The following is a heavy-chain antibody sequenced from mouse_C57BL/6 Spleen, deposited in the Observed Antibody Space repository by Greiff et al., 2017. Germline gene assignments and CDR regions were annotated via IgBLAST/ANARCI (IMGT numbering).Heavy chain of an antibody. CDR3: SRNGSCFAY. Sequence: QVQLQQSGPELVKPGASVKISCKASGYAFSSYWMNWVKQRPGKGLEWIGRIYPGDGDTNYKGKFKGKATLTAYKSSSTAYMQLSSLTSEDSAVYFLSRNGSCFAYWGQGTLVTVSA. D-gene: IGHD1-1*01. J-gene: IGHJ3*01. CDR2: IYPGDGDT. CDR1: GYAFSSYW. V-gene: IGHV1-82*01.